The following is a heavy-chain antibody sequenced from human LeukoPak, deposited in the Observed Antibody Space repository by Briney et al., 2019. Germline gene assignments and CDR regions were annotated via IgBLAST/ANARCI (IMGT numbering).Heavy chain of an antibody. D-gene: IGHD3-22*01. CDR2: ISGSGGRI. J-gene: IGHJ4*02. V-gene: IGHV3-23*01. CDR3: AREPLDSTGYADY. Sequence: PGGSLRLSCVASGFTFSTYAMSWVRQAPGKGLEWVSAISGSGGRIYYADSVKGRFTISRDNSKSTLSLQMNSLRAEDTAVYYCAREPLDSTGYADYWGQGSLVTVSS. CDR1: GFTFSTYA.